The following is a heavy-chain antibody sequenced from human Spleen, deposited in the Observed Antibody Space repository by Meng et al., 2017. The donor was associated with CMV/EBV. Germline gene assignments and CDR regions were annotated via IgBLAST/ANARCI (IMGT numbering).Heavy chain of an antibody. J-gene: IGHJ4*02. V-gene: IGHV4-39*01. CDR2: IYYSGST. CDR3: ARPGGSSWYYFDF. Sequence: VSGGSISRSNYYWGWIRQPPGKGLEWIGSIYYSGSTYYNPSLKSRVTISVDTSKNQFSLRLNSMTAADTAMYYCARPGGSSWYYFDFWGQGTLVTVSS. CDR1: GGSISRSNYY. D-gene: IGHD6-13*01.